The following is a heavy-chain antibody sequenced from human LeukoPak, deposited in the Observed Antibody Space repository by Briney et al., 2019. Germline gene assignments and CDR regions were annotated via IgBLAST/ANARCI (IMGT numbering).Heavy chain of an antibody. D-gene: IGHD6-19*01. CDR2: MNPSGGHT. CDR3: TRRSVAGTFDY. V-gene: IGHV1-8*01. CDR1: GYTFTSYD. J-gene: IGHJ4*02. Sequence: ASVKVSCKASGYTFTSYDINWVRQATRQGPEWMGWMNPSGGHTNYAQSLQGRVTMTRNTSTSTAYMDLSSLRSEDTAVYYCTRRSVAGTFDYWGQGTLVTVSS.